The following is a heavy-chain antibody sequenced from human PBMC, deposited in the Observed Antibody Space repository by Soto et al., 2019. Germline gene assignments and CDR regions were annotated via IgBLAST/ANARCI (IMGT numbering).Heavy chain of an antibody. V-gene: IGHV3-74*01. CDR2: INSDGSST. J-gene: IGHJ5*02. D-gene: IGHD3-22*01. CDR1: GFTFSSYW. Sequence: EVQLVESGGGLVQPGGSLRLSCAASGFTFSSYWMHWVRQAPGKGLVWVSRINSDGSSTSHADSVKGRFIMSRDNAKNTLYLQMNSLRAADTAVYYCARPRYDSSGTPFDPLGPGTLVTVSS. CDR3: ARPRYDSSGTPFDP.